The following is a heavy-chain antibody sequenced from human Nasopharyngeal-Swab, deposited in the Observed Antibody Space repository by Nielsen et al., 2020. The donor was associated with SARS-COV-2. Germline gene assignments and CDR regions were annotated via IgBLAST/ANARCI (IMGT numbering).Heavy chain of an antibody. CDR1: GFTFSSYA. CDR2: ISYDGNNK. J-gene: IGHJ3*02. V-gene: IGHV3-30-3*01. Sequence: GGSLRLSCAASGFTFSSYAMHWVRQAPGKGLEWVAVISYDGNNKYYADSVKGRFTISGDNSKNTLYLQMNSLRAEDTAVYYCARDPDGGNVWEDAFDIWGQGTMVTVSS. CDR3: ARDPDGGNVWEDAFDI. D-gene: IGHD4-23*01.